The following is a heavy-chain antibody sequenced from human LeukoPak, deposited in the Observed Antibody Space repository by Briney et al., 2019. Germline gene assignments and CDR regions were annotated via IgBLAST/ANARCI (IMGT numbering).Heavy chain of an antibody. CDR3: ATGPSGYFFNY. D-gene: IGHD2-8*02. CDR1: GFTFSDYY. Sequence: RGSLRLSCAASGFTFSDYYMTWIRQAPGQGPEWISYISSSGGTIFYADSVKGRFTISRDNAKNSVYLQMNSLRAEDTAVYYCATGPSGYFFNYWGQGTLVTVSS. J-gene: IGHJ4*02. CDR2: ISSSGGTI. V-gene: IGHV3-11*04.